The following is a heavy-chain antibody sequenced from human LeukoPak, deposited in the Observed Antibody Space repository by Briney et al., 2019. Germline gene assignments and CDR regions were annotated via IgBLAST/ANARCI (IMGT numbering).Heavy chain of an antibody. CDR3: ARDSVREGSFPLHYYYYGMDV. V-gene: IGHV3-21*01. CDR1: GFTFSSYS. Sequence: GGSLRLSCAASGFTFSSYSMNWVRQAPGKGLEWVSSISSSSSYTYYADSVKGRFTISRDNAKNSLYLQMNSLRAEDTAVYYCARDSVREGSFPLHYYYYGMDVWGQGTTVTVSS. CDR2: ISSSSSYT. J-gene: IGHJ6*02. D-gene: IGHD2-15*01.